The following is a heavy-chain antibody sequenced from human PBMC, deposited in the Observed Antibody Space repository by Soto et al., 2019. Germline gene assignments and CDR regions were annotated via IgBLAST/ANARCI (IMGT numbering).Heavy chain of an antibody. V-gene: IGHV1-18*01. CDR2: ISACTGNT. CDR3: ARDRVQGVVTAHYNCMDV. CDR1: GYKFTGYG. Sequence: ASVKVSCKASGYKFTGYGISWVRQAPGQGLEWMGWISACTGNTNYAQKFQGRVSVTIDTSTNTAYMDLRSLRSDDTAVYYCARDRVQGVVTAHYNCMDVWGQ. J-gene: IGHJ6*02. D-gene: IGHD3-22*01.